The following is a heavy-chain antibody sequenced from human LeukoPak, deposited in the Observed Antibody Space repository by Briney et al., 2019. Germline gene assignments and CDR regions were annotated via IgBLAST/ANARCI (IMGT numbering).Heavy chain of an antibody. Sequence: PGGSLRLSCAASGFTFSSNYMSWVRQAPGKGLGWVSVIYTGGSTYYADSVRGRFTISRDNSKNTLYLQMSSLRAEDTAVYYCARDQYYYDSSGYYWQDYWGQGTLVTVSS. CDR1: GFTFSSNY. CDR2: IYTGGST. V-gene: IGHV3-66*02. CDR3: ARDQYYYDSSGYYWQDY. D-gene: IGHD3-22*01. J-gene: IGHJ4*02.